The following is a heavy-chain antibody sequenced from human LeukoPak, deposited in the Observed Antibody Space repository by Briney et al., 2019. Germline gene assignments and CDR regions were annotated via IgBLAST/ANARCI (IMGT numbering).Heavy chain of an antibody. CDR2: IWYDGSNK. J-gene: IGHJ5*02. D-gene: IGHD2-2*01. CDR1: GFTFSSYG. Sequence: GGSLRLSCAASGFTFSSYGMHWVRQAPGKGLEWVAVIWYDGSNKYYADSVKGRFTISRDNSKNTLYLQMNSLRAEDTAVYYCARVNAQRYCSSTSCQNWFDPWGQGTLATVSS. CDR3: ARVNAQRYCSSTSCQNWFDP. V-gene: IGHV3-33*01.